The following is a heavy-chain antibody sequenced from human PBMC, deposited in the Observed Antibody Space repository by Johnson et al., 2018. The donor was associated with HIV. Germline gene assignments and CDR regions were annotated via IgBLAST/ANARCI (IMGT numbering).Heavy chain of an antibody. CDR3: ARDLRNSGWSNGFDV. D-gene: IGHD6-19*01. J-gene: IGHJ3*01. V-gene: IGHV3-20*04. CDR1: GFTFDDYG. CDR2: INWNGGST. Sequence: MQLVESGGGVVRPGRSLRLSCAASGFTFDDYGMTWVRQPPGNGLEWVSGINWNGGSTGYADSVKGRFTISRDNSKNTLYLQMNSLRAEDTALYYCARDLRNSGWSNGFDVWGQGTMVTVSS.